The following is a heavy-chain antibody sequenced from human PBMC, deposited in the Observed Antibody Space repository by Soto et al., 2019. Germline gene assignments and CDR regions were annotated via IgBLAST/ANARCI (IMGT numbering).Heavy chain of an antibody. D-gene: IGHD2-21*01. CDR2: INHLGSI. V-gene: IGHV4-34*01. CDR3: ARGGISHWAYFYYMDV. J-gene: IGHJ6*03. CDR1: GGSLSDYF. Sequence: QVQLQQWGAGLLKPSETLSLTCDVSGGSLSDYFWSGIRQPPGMALEWIGEINHLGSINYNPSLKSRVTMSVDTSKNQFSLTLNSVTAADTATYYCARGGISHWAYFYYMDVWDRGTTVTVSS.